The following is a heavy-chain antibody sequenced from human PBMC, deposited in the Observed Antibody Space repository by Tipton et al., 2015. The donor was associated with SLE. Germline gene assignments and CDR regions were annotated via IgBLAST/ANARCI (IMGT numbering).Heavy chain of an antibody. CDR1: GGTFSNDA. J-gene: IGHJ4*02. Sequence: QSGPEVKKPGSSVKVSCKASGGTFSNDAVSWVRQAPGQGLEWMAGIIPIFGAVNYAQKFQGRVTITADESTSTAYMEVSSLRSDDTGVYFCATTVPGRYSSLPFESWGQGSLVTVSS. D-gene: IGHD2-15*01. V-gene: IGHV1-69*01. CDR2: IIPIFGAV. CDR3: ATTVPGRYSSLPFES.